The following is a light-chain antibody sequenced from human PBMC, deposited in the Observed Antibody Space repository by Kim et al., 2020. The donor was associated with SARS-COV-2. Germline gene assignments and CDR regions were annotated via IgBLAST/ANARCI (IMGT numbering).Light chain of an antibody. CDR2: QDS. CDR1: KLGDKY. V-gene: IGLV3-1*01. J-gene: IGLJ2*01. Sequence: SYELTQPPSVSVSPGQTASITCSGDKLGDKYACWYQQKPGQSPVVVIYQDSKRPSGIPERFSGSNSGNTATLTINGTQAMDEADYYCQAWDSRVVLGGGT. CDR3: QAWDSRVV.